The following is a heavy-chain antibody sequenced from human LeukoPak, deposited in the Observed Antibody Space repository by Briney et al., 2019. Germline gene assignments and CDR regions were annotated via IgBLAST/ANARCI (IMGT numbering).Heavy chain of an antibody. D-gene: IGHD1-26*01. CDR2: IYTSGST. V-gene: IGHV4-4*07. CDR3: ARDQDSYSGSCHPFDY. Sequence: PSETLSLTCTVSGGSISSYYWSWIRQPAGKGLEWIGRIYTSGSTNYNPSLKSRVTISVDKSKNQFSLKLSSVTAADTAVYYCARDQDSYSGSCHPFDYWGQGTLVTVSS. J-gene: IGHJ4*02. CDR1: GGSISSYY.